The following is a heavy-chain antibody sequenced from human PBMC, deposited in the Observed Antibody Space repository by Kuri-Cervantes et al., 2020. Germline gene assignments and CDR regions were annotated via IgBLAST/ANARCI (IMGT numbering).Heavy chain of an antibody. D-gene: IGHD3-22*01. CDR3: ARDRASYYDSSGYYSGY. V-gene: IGHV3-21*01. CDR2: ISSSSSYI. Sequence: GESLKISCAASGFTFSSYSMNWVRQAPGKGLEWVSSISSSSSYIYYADSVKGRFTISRDNSKNTLYLQMNSLRAEDTAVYYCARDRASYYDSSGYYSGYWGQGTLVTVSS. CDR1: GFTFSSYS. J-gene: IGHJ4*02.